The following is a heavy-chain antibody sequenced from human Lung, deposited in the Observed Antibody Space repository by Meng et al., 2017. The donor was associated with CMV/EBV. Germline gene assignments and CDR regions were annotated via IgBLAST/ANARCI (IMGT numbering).Heavy chain of an antibody. J-gene: IGHJ4*02. Sequence: GGSLRLXCAASGFAFSSFQMNWVRQSAGKGLEWIAAISSSSMNIYYGDLVKGRFTISRDNGRNSVFLQMSSLRADDTAKYYCTRDFGSRGFDFWGQGTVVTVSS. CDR1: GFAFSSFQ. CDR3: TRDFGSRGFDF. V-gene: IGHV3-21*01. CDR2: ISSSSMNI. D-gene: IGHD3-10*01.